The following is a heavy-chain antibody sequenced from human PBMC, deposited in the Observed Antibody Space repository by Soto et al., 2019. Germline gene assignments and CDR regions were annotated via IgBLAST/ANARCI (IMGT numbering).Heavy chain of an antibody. V-gene: IGHV4-39*01. CDR3: ARLSTFGTLGYYFDY. CDR2: IYYSGST. Sequence: SETLSLTCTVSGGSISSSSYYWGWIRQPPGKGLEWIGSIYYSGSTYYNPSLKSRVTISVDTSKNQFSLKLSSVTAADTAVYYCARLSTFGTLGYYFDYWGQGTLVTVSS. CDR1: GGSISSSSYY. J-gene: IGHJ4*02. D-gene: IGHD3-16*01.